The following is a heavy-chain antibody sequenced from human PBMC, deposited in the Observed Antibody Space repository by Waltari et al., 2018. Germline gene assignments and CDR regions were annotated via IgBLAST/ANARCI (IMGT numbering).Heavy chain of an antibody. CDR3: VRQSRTRTINS. J-gene: IGHJ1*01. V-gene: IGHV4-39*01. D-gene: IGHD5-12*01. CDR2: IYYTGST. CDR1: GDSISDGTFY. Sequence: QLQLQESGPGLVRPSETLSLTCTVSGDSISDGTFYWGWIRQPPAKGLEWIGTIYYTGSTYYNPSLNSRVSISVDTSKSQFSLTLTSVTAADTGLYYCVRQSRTRTINSWGQGTRVTVSS.